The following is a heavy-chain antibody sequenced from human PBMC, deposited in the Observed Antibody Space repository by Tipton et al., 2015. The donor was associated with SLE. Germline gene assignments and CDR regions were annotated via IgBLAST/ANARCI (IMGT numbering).Heavy chain of an antibody. Sequence: TLSLTCTVSGGSISSSSYYWGWIRQPPGKGLEWIGSIYYSGSTYYNPSLKSRVTISVDTSKNQFSLKLSSVTAADTAVYYCARVRGITGTRGYFDYWGQGTLVTVSS. J-gene: IGHJ4*02. D-gene: IGHD1-20*01. V-gene: IGHV4-39*07. CDR1: GGSISSSSYY. CDR2: IYYSGST. CDR3: ARVRGITGTRGYFDY.